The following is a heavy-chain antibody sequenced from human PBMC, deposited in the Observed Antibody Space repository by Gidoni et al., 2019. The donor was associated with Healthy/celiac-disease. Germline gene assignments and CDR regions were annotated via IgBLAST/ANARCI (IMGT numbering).Heavy chain of an antibody. CDR1: GYTFTGYY. CDR2: INPNSGGT. J-gene: IGHJ4*02. D-gene: IGHD1-26*01. CDR3: ARALRYLVGATAFDY. V-gene: IGHV1-2*02. Sequence: QVQLVQSGAEVKKPGASVKVSCKASGYTFTGYYMHWVRQAPGQGLEWMGWINPNSGGTNYAQKFQGRVTMTRDTSISTAYMELSRLRSDDTAVYYCARALRYLVGATAFDYWGQGTLVTVSS.